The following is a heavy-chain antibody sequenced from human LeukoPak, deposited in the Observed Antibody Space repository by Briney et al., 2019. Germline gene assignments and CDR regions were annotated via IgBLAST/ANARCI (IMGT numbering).Heavy chain of an antibody. J-gene: IGHJ4*02. CDR3: ARVLRSGGKVAATIGLEN. V-gene: IGHV1-69*05. CDR1: GGTFSRYA. CDR2: IIPIFGTA. Sequence: SVKVSCKASGGTFSRYAISWVRQAPGQGLEWMGGIIPIFGTANYAQKFQGRVTITTDESTSTAYMELSSLRSEDTAVYYCARVLRSGGKVAATIGLENWGQGTLVTVSS. D-gene: IGHD2-15*01.